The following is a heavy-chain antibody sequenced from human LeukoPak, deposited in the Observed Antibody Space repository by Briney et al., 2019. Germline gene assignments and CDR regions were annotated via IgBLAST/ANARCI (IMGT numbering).Heavy chain of an antibody. V-gene: IGHV1-2*02. CDR3: ARDQAFVYCSGGTCYDDY. D-gene: IGHD2-15*01. J-gene: IGHJ4*02. CDR1: GYTFTRYY. Sequence: GASVKVSCKASGYTFTRYYMHWVRQAPGQGLEWMGWINPNSGDTHYAQKFQGRVTMTRDTSINTAYMELSRLRSDDTAVYYCARDQAFVYCSGGTCYDDYWGQGSLVTVSS. CDR2: INPNSGDT.